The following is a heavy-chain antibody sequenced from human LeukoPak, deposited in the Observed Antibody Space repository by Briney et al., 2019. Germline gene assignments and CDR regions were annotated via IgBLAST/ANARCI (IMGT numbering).Heavy chain of an antibody. D-gene: IGHD6-13*01. J-gene: IGHJ5*02. Sequence: GGSLRLSCTASGFTFSNAWMSWVRQAPGKGLEWVGRIKSKTNRGTTDYAAPVKGRFTISRDDSKNTLYLQMNSLKTEDTAVYYCATSKLATWGQGTLVTVSS. CDR1: GFTFSNAW. V-gene: IGHV3-15*01. CDR3: ATSKLAT. CDR2: IKSKTNRGTT.